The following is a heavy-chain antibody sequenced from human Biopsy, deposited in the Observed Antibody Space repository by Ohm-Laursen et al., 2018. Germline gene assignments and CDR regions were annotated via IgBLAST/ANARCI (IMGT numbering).Heavy chain of an antibody. D-gene: IGHD5-12*01. V-gene: IGHV4-31*03. CDR1: GDSISSGGNY. CDR2: IYHTGST. J-gene: IGHJ4*02. Sequence: SETLSPTCTVSGDSISSGGNYWGWIRQFPGKGLEWIAYIYHTGSTYYNPSLKSRLSIAIDTSKNQFSVSLRSVTAADTAVYYCARADMVTTIVDYWGQGTLVTVSS. CDR3: ARADMVTTIVDY.